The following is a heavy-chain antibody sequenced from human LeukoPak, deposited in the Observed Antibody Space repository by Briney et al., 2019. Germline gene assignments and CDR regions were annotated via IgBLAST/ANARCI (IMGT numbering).Heavy chain of an antibody. D-gene: IGHD3-16*02. J-gene: IGHJ4*02. Sequence: GGSLRLSCAASGLTFSSYAMSWVGQAPGKGLEWVSAISGSDGSTYYADSVKGRFTISRDNSKNTLYLQMNSLRAEDTALYYCAKGGLIAYFDYWGQGTLVTVSS. CDR2: ISGSDGST. CDR3: AKGGLIAYFDY. CDR1: GLTFSSYA. V-gene: IGHV3-23*01.